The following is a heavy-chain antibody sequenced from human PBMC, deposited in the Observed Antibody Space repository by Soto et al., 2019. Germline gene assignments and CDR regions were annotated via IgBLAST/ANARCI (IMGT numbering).Heavy chain of an antibody. CDR2: IHHNGTT. V-gene: IGHV4-4*02. J-gene: IGHJ6*03. Sequence: SETLSLTCAVSTASVSSSKGWTWVRQPPGKGLEWIGEIHHNGTTNYNPSLKSRVTISVDKSNNLFSLNLRSVTAADTAVYYCARKRDSLVRGIKGYFYYYFMDVWGRGTTVTVSS. CDR1: TASVSSSKG. D-gene: IGHD3-10*01. CDR3: ARKRDSLVRGIKGYFYYYFMDV.